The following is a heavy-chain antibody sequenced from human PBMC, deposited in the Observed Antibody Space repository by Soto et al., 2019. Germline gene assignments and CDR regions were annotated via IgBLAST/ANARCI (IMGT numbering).Heavy chain of an antibody. CDR1: GGSISSYY. Sequence: SETLSLTCTVSGGSISSYYWSWIRQPPGKGLEWIGYIYYSGSTNYNPSLKSRVTISVDTSKNQFSLKLSSVTAADTAVYYCASARGYSYAFPGGEPYYFDYWGQGTLVTVSS. V-gene: IGHV4-59*01. CDR3: ASARGYSYAFPGGEPYYFDY. CDR2: IYYSGST. D-gene: IGHD5-18*01. J-gene: IGHJ4*02.